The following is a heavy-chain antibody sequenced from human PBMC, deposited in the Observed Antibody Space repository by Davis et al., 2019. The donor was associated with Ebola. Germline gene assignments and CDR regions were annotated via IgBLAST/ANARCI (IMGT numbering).Heavy chain of an antibody. Sequence: SVPVSCKASLCTFSSYPISWVRQAPGQGLEWMGRIIPILGIANYAQKFQGRVTITADKSTSTAYMELSSLRSEDTAVYFCARGGVAYSDLDYWGQGTLVAVSS. CDR1: LCTFSSYP. CDR3: ARGGVAYSDLDY. V-gene: IGHV1-69*04. D-gene: IGHD2-21*01. J-gene: IGHJ4*02. CDR2: IIPILGIA.